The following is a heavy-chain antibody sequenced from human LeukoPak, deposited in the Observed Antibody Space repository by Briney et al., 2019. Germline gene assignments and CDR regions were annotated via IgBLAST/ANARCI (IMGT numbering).Heavy chain of an antibody. CDR1: GFTFSSYS. Sequence: GGSLRLSCAASGFTFSSYSMNWVRQAPGKGLEWVSVIYSGGTTYYADSVKGRFTISRDNSKNTLDLQMNSLRAEDTAVYFCARTLHYWGQGTLVTVSS. J-gene: IGHJ4*02. V-gene: IGHV3-66*01. CDR2: IYSGGTT. CDR3: ARTLHY.